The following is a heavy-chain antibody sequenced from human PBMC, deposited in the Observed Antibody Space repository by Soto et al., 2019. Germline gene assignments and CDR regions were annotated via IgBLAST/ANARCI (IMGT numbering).Heavy chain of an antibody. CDR3: AKEDYDYVPLGI. V-gene: IGHV3-30*18. D-gene: IGHD3-16*01. J-gene: IGHJ3*02. Sequence: QVQLVESGGGVVQPGRSLRLSCAASGFTFSSYGMHWVRQAPGKGLEWVAVISYDGSNKYYADSVKGRFTISRDNSKNTLYLQMNSLRAEDTAVYYCAKEDYDYVPLGIWGQGTMVTVSS. CDR1: GFTFSSYG. CDR2: ISYDGSNK.